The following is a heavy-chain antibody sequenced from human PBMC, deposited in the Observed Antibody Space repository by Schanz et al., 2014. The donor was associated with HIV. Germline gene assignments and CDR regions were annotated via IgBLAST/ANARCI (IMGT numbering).Heavy chain of an antibody. D-gene: IGHD5-12*01. Sequence: QVQLVQSGAEVKKPGSSVKVACKASGGTSSIYAISWVRQAPGQGLEWMGWISTYNGNTKYAQTLQGRVTMTTDTSTTTVHMELRSLSSDDTAVYYCAKSRGSGYDFYAYWGQGTLVTVSS. CDR1: GGTSSIYA. V-gene: IGHV1-18*01. J-gene: IGHJ4*02. CDR3: AKSRGSGYDFYAY. CDR2: ISTYNGNT.